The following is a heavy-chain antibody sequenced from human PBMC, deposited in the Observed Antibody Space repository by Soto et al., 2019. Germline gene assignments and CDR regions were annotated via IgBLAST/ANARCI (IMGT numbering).Heavy chain of an antibody. CDR3: AKNLDGDYLDY. Sequence: GGSLRLSCAASGFTFSSYGMHWVRQAPGKGLEWVAVISYDGSNKYYADSVKGRFTISRDNSKNTLYLQMNSLRAEDTAVYYCAKNLDGDYLDYWGQGTLVTVSS. CDR1: GFTFSSYG. V-gene: IGHV3-30*18. CDR2: ISYDGSNK. D-gene: IGHD4-17*01. J-gene: IGHJ4*02.